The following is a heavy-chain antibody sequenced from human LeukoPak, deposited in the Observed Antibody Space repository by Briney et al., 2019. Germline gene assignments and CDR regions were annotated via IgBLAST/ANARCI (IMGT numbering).Heavy chain of an antibody. CDR2: INPNSGGT. CDR3: ARDKRRYEYVWGSYSP. Sequence: PAASVKVSCKASGYTFTDYYINWVRQAPGQGLEWMGWINPNSGGTNYAQKFQGRVTMTRDTSISTAYMELSRLRSDDTAVYYCARDKRRYEYVWGSYSPWGQGTLVTVSS. V-gene: IGHV1-2*02. J-gene: IGHJ5*02. D-gene: IGHD3-16*01. CDR1: GYTFTDYY.